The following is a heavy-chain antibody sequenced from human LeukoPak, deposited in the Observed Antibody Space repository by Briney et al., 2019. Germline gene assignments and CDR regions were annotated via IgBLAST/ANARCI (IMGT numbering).Heavy chain of an antibody. V-gene: IGHV4-31*03. CDR2: INYSAST. CDR1: GGSISSGDYF. J-gene: IGHJ4*02. Sequence: SQTLSLTCTISGGSISSGDYFWTWIRQHPGKGLEWIGYINYSASTYYNPSLKSRITMSIDTSKNQFSLKLSSVTTADTCEYYGSRAGSSDSSGYYHIIDYWGQGTLVTVSS. CDR3: SRAGSSDSSGYYHIIDY. D-gene: IGHD3-22*01.